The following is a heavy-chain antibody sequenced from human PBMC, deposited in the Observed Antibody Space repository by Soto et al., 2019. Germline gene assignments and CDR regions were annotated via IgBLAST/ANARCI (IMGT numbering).Heavy chain of an antibody. CDR3: ASDYGSGGDWFDP. D-gene: IGHD3-10*01. CDR2: IFYSGST. Sequence: SETLSLTCTVSGGSISSSSYYWGWIRQPPGKGLEWIGSIFYSGSTYYNPSLKSRVTISVDTSKNQFSLKLSSVTAADTAVYYCASDYGSGGDWFDPWGQGTLVTVSS. J-gene: IGHJ5*02. CDR1: GGSISSSSYY. V-gene: IGHV4-39*01.